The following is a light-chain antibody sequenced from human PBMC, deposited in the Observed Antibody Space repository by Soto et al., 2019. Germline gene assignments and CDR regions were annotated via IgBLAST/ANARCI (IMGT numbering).Light chain of an antibody. J-gene: IGLJ1*01. V-gene: IGLV2-8*01. CDR2: EVS. CDR3: SSYAGSNNYV. CDR1: SSDVGGYNY. Sequence: QSVLTQPPSASGSPGQSVTISCTGTSSDVGGYNYVSWYQQHPGKAPKRRIYEVSKRPSGVPDRFPGSKSGNTASLTGPGVQAEDEADYYCSSYAGSNNYVFGTGTKLTVL.